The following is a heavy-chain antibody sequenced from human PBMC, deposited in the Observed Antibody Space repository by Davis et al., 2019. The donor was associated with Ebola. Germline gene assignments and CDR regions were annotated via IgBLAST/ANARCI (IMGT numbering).Heavy chain of an antibody. CDR1: GYSISNGYY. CDR2: IYHDGST. D-gene: IGHD3-16*01. CDR3: ARAGGGYTRHWFDP. Sequence: PSETLSLTCACSGYSISNGYYWGWIRQAPGKGLERIRDIYHDGSTYYNPSLKGRVTISVDTSKNQLSLKLRSVTPADTAVYSCARAGGGYTRHWFDPWGQGTLVTVSS. V-gene: IGHV4-38-2*01. J-gene: IGHJ5*02.